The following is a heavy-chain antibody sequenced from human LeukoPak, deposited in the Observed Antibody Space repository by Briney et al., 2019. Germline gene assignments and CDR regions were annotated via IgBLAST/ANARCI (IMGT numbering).Heavy chain of an antibody. V-gene: IGHV3-23*01. D-gene: IGHD3-22*01. Sequence: GGSLRLSCAASGFTFSGYAMSWVRQAPGKGLEWVSAISGSGGSTYYADSVKGRFTISRDNSKNTAYLQMNSLKTEDTAVYYCTRLDSSGYNYWGQGTLVTVSS. J-gene: IGHJ4*02. CDR1: GFTFSGYA. CDR2: ISGSGGST. CDR3: TRLDSSGYNY.